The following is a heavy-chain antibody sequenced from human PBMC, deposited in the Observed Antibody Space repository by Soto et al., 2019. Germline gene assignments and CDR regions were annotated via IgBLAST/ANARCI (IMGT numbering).Heavy chain of an antibody. D-gene: IGHD2-21*01. CDR2: IIPLFGKS. CDR1: GGSFSNSG. J-gene: IGHJ4*02. CDR3: AKDRAGDMSL. Sequence: QVQLVQSGPEVTKPGSSVKVSCKASGGSFSNSGISWVRQAPGQGLQWIGGIIPLFGKSDYRQEFQGRVTFTTAESKTTAYMELSSLRSEDSATYYCAKDRAGDMSLWGQGTLVTVSS. V-gene: IGHV1-69*05.